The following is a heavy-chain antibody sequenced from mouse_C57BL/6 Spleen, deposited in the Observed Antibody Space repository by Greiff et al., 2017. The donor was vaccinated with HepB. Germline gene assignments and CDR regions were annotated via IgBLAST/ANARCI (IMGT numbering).Heavy chain of an antibody. Sequence: QVQLQQSGAELARPGASVKLSCKASGYTFTSYGISWVKQRTGQGLEWIGEIYPRSGNTYYNEKFKGKATLTADKSSSTAYMELRSLTSEDSAVYFCARFRYGNYGGDYWGQGTTLTVSS. CDR3: ARFRYGNYGGDY. J-gene: IGHJ2*01. V-gene: IGHV1-81*01. CDR2: IYPRSGNT. CDR1: GYTFTSYG. D-gene: IGHD2-1*01.